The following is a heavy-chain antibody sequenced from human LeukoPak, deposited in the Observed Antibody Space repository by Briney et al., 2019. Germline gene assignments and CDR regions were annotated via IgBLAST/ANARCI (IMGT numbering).Heavy chain of an antibody. Sequence: GGSLRLSCAASGFTFSNYAMTWVRQAPGKGLEWVSDISASGGSTYYADSVRGRFTISRDNSKNTLYLQMNSLRAEDTAVYYCARYHDSSGYIPGWFDPWGQGTLVTVSS. CDR2: ISASGGST. D-gene: IGHD3-22*01. J-gene: IGHJ5*02. CDR3: ARYHDSSGYIPGWFDP. CDR1: GFTFSNYA. V-gene: IGHV3-23*01.